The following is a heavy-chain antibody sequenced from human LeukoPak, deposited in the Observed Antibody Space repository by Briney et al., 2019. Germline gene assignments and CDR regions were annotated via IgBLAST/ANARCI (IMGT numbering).Heavy chain of an antibody. V-gene: IGHV4-59*01. D-gene: IGHD2-2*01. CDR2: IYYSGST. CDR1: GGSISSYY. CDR3: ARGRQYQLLPGFFDY. Sequence: SETLSLTCTVSGGSISSYYWSWIRQPPGKGLEWIGYIYYSGSTNYNPSLKSRVTISVDTSKNQFSLKLSSVTAADTAVYYCARGRQYQLLPGFFDYWGQGTLVTVSS. J-gene: IGHJ4*02.